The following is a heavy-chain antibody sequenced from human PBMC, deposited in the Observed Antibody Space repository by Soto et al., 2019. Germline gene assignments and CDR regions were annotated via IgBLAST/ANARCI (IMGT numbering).Heavy chain of an antibody. CDR1: GGTFSSYA. J-gene: IGHJ6*02. D-gene: IGHD7-27*01. Sequence: QVPLVQSGAEVKKPGSSVKVSCKASGGTFSSYAISWVRQAPGQGLEWMGGIIPIFGTADYAQTFQGRVTITADESTSTAYMELSSLRSEDRAVYYCASHTGGWPEGRYYYGMDVWGQGTTVTVSS. CDR2: IIPIFGTA. CDR3: ASHTGGWPEGRYYYGMDV. V-gene: IGHV1-69*12.